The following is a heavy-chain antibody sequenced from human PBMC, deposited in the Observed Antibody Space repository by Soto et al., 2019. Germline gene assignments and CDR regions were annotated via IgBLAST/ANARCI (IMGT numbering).Heavy chain of an antibody. J-gene: IGHJ6*02. CDR3: AAEVRYYYDSSGYPPGMDV. D-gene: IGHD3-22*01. CDR1: GFTFTSSA. CDR2: IVVGSGNT. V-gene: IGHV1-58*01. Sequence: SVKVSCKASGFTFTSSAVQWVRQARGQRLEWIGWIVVGSGNTNYAQKFQERVTITRDMSTSTAYMELSSLRSEDTAVYYCAAEVRYYYDSSGYPPGMDVWGQGTTVTVSS.